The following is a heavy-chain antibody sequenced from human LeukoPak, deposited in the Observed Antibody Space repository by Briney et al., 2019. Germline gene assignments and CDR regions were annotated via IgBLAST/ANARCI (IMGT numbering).Heavy chain of an antibody. CDR2: ISAYNGNT. D-gene: IGHD4-23*01. CDR3: ARGGTFYGNRLSREYYFDY. CDR1: GYTFTSYG. V-gene: IGHV1-18*01. J-gene: IGHJ4*02. Sequence: GASVKVSCKASGYTFTSYGISWVRQAPGQGLEWMGWISAYNGNTNYAQKLQGRVTMTTDTSTSTAYMELRSLRSDDTAVYYCARGGTFYGNRLSREYYFDYWGQGTLVTVSS.